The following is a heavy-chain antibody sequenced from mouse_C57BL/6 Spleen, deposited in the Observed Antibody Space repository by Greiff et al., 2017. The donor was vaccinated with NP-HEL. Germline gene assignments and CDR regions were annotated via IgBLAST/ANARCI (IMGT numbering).Heavy chain of an antibody. CDR3: ARGTWYFDY. Sequence: QVQLKESGPGLVQPSQSLSITCTVSGFSLTSYGVHWVRQSPGKGLEWLGVIWSGGSTDYNAAFISRLSISKDNSKSQVFFKMNSLQADDTAIYYCARGTWYFDYWGQSTTLTVSS. D-gene: IGHD2-14*01. J-gene: IGHJ2*01. CDR1: GFSLTSYG. V-gene: IGHV2-2*01. CDR2: IWSGGST.